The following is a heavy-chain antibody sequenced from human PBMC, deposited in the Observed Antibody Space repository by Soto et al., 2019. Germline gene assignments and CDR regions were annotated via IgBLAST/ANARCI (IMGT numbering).Heavy chain of an antibody. J-gene: IGHJ4*02. V-gene: IGHV3-23*01. Sequence: EVQVLESGGGLVQPGGSLRLSCAASGFTFSRYGMNWVRQAPGKGLEWVSGVRSDGGSTYNADSVRGRFTVSRDNFKNTVYLQMNSLRVEDTAVYYCAKVKGGGATPDGANCWGQGTLVTVSS. CDR1: GFTFSRYG. CDR2: VRSDGGST. CDR3: AKVKGGGATPDGANC. D-gene: IGHD1-26*01.